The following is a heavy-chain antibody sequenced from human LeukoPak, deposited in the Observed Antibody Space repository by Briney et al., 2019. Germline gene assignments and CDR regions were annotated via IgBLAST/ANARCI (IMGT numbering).Heavy chain of an antibody. CDR1: GGSFSGYY. CDR3: ARGVNYGGRVRYFDY. Sequence: SETLSLTCAVYGGSFSGYYWSWIRQPPGKGLEWIGEINHSGTTNYYPSLKSRVTISLDTSKNQFSLKLSSVTAADTAVYYCARGVNYGGRVRYFDYWGQGTLVTVSS. D-gene: IGHD4-23*01. V-gene: IGHV4-34*01. CDR2: INHSGTT. J-gene: IGHJ4*02.